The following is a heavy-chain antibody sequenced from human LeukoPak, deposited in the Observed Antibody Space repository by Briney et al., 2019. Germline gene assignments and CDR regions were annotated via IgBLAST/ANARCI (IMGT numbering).Heavy chain of an antibody. D-gene: IGHD3-9*01. CDR1: GYTFTGYY. Sequence: ASVKVSCKASGYTFTGYYMHWVRQAPGQGLEWMGWINPNSGGTNYAQKFQGWVTMTRDTSISTAYMELSRLRSDDTAVYYCARGRLRYFDPLGDYFDYWGQGILVTVSS. CDR3: ARGRLRYFDPLGDYFDY. J-gene: IGHJ4*02. V-gene: IGHV1-2*04. CDR2: INPNSGGT.